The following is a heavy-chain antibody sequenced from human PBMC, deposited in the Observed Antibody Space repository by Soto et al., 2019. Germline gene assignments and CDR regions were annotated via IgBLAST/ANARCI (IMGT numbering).Heavy chain of an antibody. CDR2: IKHDGSEE. CDR3: ARSGRDGYNP. CDR1: GFSFSNFW. V-gene: IGHV3-7*01. J-gene: IGHJ5*02. D-gene: IGHD5-12*01. Sequence: VWSLRLSCEASGFSFSNFWMTCCLQAPGKGLEWVANIKHDGSEENYLDSVKGRFTISRDNTKNLVYLQMNRLRAEDTAVYYCARSGRDGYNPWGQGTLVTVSS.